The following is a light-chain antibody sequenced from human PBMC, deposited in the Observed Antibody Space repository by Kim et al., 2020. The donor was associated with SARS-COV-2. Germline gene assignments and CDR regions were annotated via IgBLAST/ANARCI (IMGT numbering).Light chain of an antibody. Sequence: SASLVAVFPITCRASQMIDTWLSWYQQKPGKAPKLLIYLASTLENGVPPRFSGSGSGAEFTLTINSLQPDDFATYYCQHYSRFPYTFGQGTKLEI. J-gene: IGKJ2*01. V-gene: IGKV1-5*03. CDR3: QHYSRFPYT. CDR1: QMIDTW. CDR2: LAS.